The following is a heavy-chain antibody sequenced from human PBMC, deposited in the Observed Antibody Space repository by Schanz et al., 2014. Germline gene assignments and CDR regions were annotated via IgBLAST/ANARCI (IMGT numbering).Heavy chain of an antibody. J-gene: IGHJ3*02. D-gene: IGHD2-15*01. CDR3: ARGGGPEDVFDI. Sequence: QVQLVQSGAEVKKPGSSMKVSCKASGGTFSTYPINWLRQAPGQGLEWMGRIIPIHGIVNYAQRFQDRVRITADKSTSTAYMELSSLRSDDTAVYDCARGGGPEDVFDIWGKGTILTVSS. V-gene: IGHV1-69*02. CDR2: IIPIHGIV. CDR1: GGTFSTYP.